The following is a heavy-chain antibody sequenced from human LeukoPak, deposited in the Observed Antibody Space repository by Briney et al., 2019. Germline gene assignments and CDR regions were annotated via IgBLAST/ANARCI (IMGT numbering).Heavy chain of an antibody. Sequence: GASVKVSCKTSGYTFTDYYMHWVRQAPGQGLEWIGWISPDSGRTGFAQKFQGRVTMTRDTSISTAYMELSRLGYDDTAVYYCARDTRSSYLQYYYDYWGQGTLVTVSS. CDR2: ISPDSGRT. D-gene: IGHD5-24*01. V-gene: IGHV1-2*02. CDR1: GYTFTDYY. CDR3: ARDTRSSYLQYYYDY. J-gene: IGHJ4*02.